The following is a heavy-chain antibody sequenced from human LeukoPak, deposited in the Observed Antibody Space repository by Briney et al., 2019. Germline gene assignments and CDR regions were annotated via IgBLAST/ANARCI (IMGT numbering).Heavy chain of an antibody. Sequence: SETLSLTCTVSGGSISSSNYYWGWVRQPPGKGLEWIGSVYYVGSTYYNPSLKSRITISVDTSKDQFSLKLTSVTAADTAVYYCARRGFCSSTSCNDGFDIWGQGTMVAVSS. D-gene: IGHD2-2*01. CDR2: VYYVGST. CDR3: ARRGFCSSTSCNDGFDI. CDR1: GGSISSSNYY. J-gene: IGHJ3*02. V-gene: IGHV4-39*01.